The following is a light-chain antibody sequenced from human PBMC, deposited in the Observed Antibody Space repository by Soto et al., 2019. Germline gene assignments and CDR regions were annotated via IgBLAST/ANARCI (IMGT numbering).Light chain of an antibody. CDR3: HQLGSPPPAFT. V-gene: IGKV3-20*01. CDR2: GAS. CDR1: QSVSTRY. Sequence: ESMLTQSPGTLSLSPGERATLSCRASQSVSTRYLAWYPQKPGQAPRLLIYGASIRATGIPDRFSGSGSGTDFTLNISRLEPEDFSVYYCHQLGSPPPAFTFGQGTKLEI. J-gene: IGKJ2*01.